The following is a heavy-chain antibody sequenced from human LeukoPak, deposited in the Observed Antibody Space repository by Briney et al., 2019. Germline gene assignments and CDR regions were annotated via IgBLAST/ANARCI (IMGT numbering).Heavy chain of an antibody. CDR1: GFTFSSYA. J-gene: IGHJ4*02. D-gene: IGHD3-22*01. CDR2: INPNSGGT. Sequence: GRSLRLSCAASGFTFSSYAMHWVRQAPGQGLEWMGWINPNSGGTNYAQKFQGRVTMTRDTSISTAYMELSRLRSDDTAVYYCARAGYYDSSGYYYLYYFDYWGQGTLVTVSS. V-gene: IGHV1-2*02. CDR3: ARAGYYDSSGYYYLYYFDY.